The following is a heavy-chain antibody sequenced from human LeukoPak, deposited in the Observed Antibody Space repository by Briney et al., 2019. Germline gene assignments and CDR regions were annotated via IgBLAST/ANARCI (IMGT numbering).Heavy chain of an antibody. J-gene: IGHJ5*02. Sequence: ASVKVSCKASGYTSTGYYMHWVRQAPGQGLEWMGWINPKIGGTNYAQKFQGRVTMTRDTSISTAYMELSRLRSDDTAVYYCARAVVGASNWFDPWGQGTLVTVSS. V-gene: IGHV1-2*02. CDR1: GYTSTGYY. CDR2: INPKIGGT. D-gene: IGHD1-26*01. CDR3: ARAVVGASNWFDP.